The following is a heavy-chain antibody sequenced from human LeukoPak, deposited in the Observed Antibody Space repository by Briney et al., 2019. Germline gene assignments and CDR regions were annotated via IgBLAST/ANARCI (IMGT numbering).Heavy chain of an antibody. J-gene: IGHJ3*02. CDR2: IYTSGST. CDR1: GGSISSGSYY. D-gene: IGHD2-2*01. V-gene: IGHV4-61*02. CDR3: ARERYKDIVVVPAARTLSVYAFDI. Sequence: SETLSLTCTVSGGSISSGSYYWSWIRQPAGKGLEWIGRIYTSGSTNYNPSLKSRVTISVDTSKNQFSLKLSSVTAADTALYYCARERYKDIVVVPAARTLSVYAFDIWGQGTKVTVSS.